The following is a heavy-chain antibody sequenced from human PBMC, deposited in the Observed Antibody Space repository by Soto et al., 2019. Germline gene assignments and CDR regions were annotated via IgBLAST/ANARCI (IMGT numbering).Heavy chain of an antibody. CDR2: IYYSGSA. CDR1: GDSVTSVSDY. D-gene: IGHD3-10*01. CDR3: ARGVGFGYYYYHMDL. V-gene: IGHV4-61*01. J-gene: IGHJ6*02. Sequence: SETLSLTCTVSGDSVTSVSDYWIWIRQPPGKGLEWIGYIYYSGSADYNPSLGSRVTISIDTSKNQFSLKLTSVTAADTAVYYCARGVGFGYYYYHMDLWGQGTTVTVS.